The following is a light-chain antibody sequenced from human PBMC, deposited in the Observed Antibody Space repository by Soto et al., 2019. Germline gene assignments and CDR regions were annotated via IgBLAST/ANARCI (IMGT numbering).Light chain of an antibody. J-gene: IGKJ4*01. CDR1: QAITNY. CDR3: QKYRF. V-gene: IGKV1-27*01. Sequence: DIQMTQSPSSLSASVGDSVTITCRASQAITNYLAWYQQKPGKVPKLLIYAASTLQSGVPSRFSGGGSGTDFTLTISSLQPEDVATYYCQKYRFFGGGTKVEI. CDR2: AAS.